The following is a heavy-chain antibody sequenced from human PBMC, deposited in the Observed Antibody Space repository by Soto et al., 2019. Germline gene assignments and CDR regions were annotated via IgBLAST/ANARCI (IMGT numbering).Heavy chain of an antibody. J-gene: IGHJ4*02. CDR1: GYSFAGYW. V-gene: IGHV5-10-1*01. CDR2: IDPSDSQT. CDR3: ARQIYESDKGPNCQYYFDS. Sequence: GESLKISCKGSGYSFAGYWITWVRQKPGKGLEWMGRIDPSDSQTYYSPSFRGHVTISVTKSITTVFLQWSSLRASDTAMYYCARQIYESDKGPNCQYYFDSWGQGTTVTVYS. D-gene: IGHD5-12*01.